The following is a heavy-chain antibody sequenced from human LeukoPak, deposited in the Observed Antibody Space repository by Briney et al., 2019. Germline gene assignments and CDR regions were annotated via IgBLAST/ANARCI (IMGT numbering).Heavy chain of an antibody. Sequence: GGSLRLSCAASGFTFSTFSNYGMSWVRQAPGKGLEWVSAISDSGGKTYYADSTKGRFTISRDNSKNTLYLQMNSLRAEDTAVYYCAKKGIAVAGTFDYWGQGTLVTVSS. V-gene: IGHV3-23*01. CDR3: AKKGIAVAGTFDY. CDR2: ISDSGGKT. D-gene: IGHD6-19*01. CDR1: GFTFSTFSNYG. J-gene: IGHJ4*02.